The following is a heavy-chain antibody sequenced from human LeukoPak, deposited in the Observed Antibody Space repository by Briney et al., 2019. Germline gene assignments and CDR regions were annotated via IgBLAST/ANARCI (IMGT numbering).Heavy chain of an antibody. CDR2: IYYSGST. Sequence: PSETLSLTCTVFGGSISSSSYYWGWIRQPPGKGLEWIGSIYYSGSTYYNPSLKSRVTISVDTSKNQFSLKLSSVTAADTAVYYCARALTVWFGELLWGQGTLVTVSS. CDR3: ARALTVWFGELL. CDR1: GGSISSSSYY. J-gene: IGHJ4*02. V-gene: IGHV4-39*07. D-gene: IGHD3-10*01.